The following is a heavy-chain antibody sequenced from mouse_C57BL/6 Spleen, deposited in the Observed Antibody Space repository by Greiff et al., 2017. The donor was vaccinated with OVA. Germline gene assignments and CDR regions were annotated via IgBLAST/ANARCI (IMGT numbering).Heavy chain of an antibody. CDR3: ARDPELGRYFDV. Sequence: EVQLVESGGGLVKPGGSLKLSCAASGFTFSSYAMSWVRQTPEKRLEWVATISDGGSYTYYPDNVKGRFTISRDNAKNNLYLQMSHLKSEDTAMYYCARDPELGRYFDVWGTGTTVTVAS. J-gene: IGHJ1*03. V-gene: IGHV5-4*01. CDR2: ISDGGSYT. CDR1: GFTFSSYA. D-gene: IGHD4-1*01.